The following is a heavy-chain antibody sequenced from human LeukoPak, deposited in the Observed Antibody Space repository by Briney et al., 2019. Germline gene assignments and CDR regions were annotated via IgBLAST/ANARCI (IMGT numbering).Heavy chain of an antibody. CDR2: IYSGYSDA. V-gene: IGHV5-51*01. CDR3: GRHYQMSADLDT. J-gene: IGHJ5*02. D-gene: IGHD2-2*01. Sequence: GESLKISCNGSGYHFNNYWIAWVRQMPGKGVEWMGIIYSGYSDATYSPAFQRQVTLSADNSSSTAYLQWSSLNAPDTALYYCGRHYQMSADLDTWGQGTLVTVAS. CDR1: GYHFNNYW.